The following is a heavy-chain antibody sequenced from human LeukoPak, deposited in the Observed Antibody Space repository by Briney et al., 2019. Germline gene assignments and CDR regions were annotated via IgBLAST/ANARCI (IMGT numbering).Heavy chain of an antibody. Sequence: GASVKVSCKASGYTFTGYYMHWVRQAPGQGLEWMGWINPNSGGTNYAQKFQGRVTMTRDTSISTAYMELSRLRSDDTAVYYCARGALTLIAALKLEYFQHWGQGTLVTVSS. V-gene: IGHV1-2*02. CDR3: ARGALTLIAALKLEYFQH. D-gene: IGHD6-13*01. J-gene: IGHJ1*01. CDR1: GYTFTGYY. CDR2: INPNSGGT.